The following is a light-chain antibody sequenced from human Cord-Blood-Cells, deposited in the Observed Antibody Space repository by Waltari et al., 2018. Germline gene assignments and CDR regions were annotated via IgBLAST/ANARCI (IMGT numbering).Light chain of an antibody. Sequence: DIQMTQSPSTLSASVGDRVTITCRASQSISSWLAWYQQKPGKAPKLLIYDASSLESGVPSRFSGLGSGTEFTLTISSLQPDDFATYYCQQYNSYLWTFGQGTKVEIK. V-gene: IGKV1-5*01. CDR2: DAS. J-gene: IGKJ1*01. CDR3: QQYNSYLWT. CDR1: QSISSW.